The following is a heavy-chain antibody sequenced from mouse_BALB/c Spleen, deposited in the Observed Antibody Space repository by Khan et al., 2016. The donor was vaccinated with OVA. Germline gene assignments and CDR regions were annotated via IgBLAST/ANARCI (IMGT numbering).Heavy chain of an antibody. V-gene: IGHV14-3*02. CDR1: GFNIKDSY. D-gene: IGHD2-3*01. CDR3: AHPSYDPRYFEV. Sequence: EVQLEESGAELVKPGASVKLSCTASGFNIKDSYIHWVKQRPEQGLEWIGRIAPANGNTEYDPKFQGKATITADTSSNTSYLQLSSLTSEDSAVYCCAHPSYDPRYFEVWGAGTTVTVSS. J-gene: IGHJ1*01. CDR2: IAPANGNT.